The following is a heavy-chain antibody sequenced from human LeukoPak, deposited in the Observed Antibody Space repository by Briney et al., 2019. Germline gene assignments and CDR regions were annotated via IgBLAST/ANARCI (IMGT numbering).Heavy chain of an antibody. D-gene: IGHD2/OR15-2a*01. CDR1: GFAFSSYW. V-gene: IGHV3-7*03. CDR2: IKQAGTEK. Sequence: GGSLRLSCAASGFAFSSYWMTWVRQAPGKGLEWVANIKQAGTEKYYVDSVKGRFTISRDNAKNSLFLQMNSLRAEDTAVYFCARGQYFSTTYYFDYWGQGTLVTVSS. J-gene: IGHJ4*02. CDR3: ARGQYFSTTYYFDY.